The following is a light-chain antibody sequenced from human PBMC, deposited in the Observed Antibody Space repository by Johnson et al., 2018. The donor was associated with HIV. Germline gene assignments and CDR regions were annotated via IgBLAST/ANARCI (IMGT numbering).Light chain of an antibody. Sequence: QSVLTQPPSVSAAPGQKVTISCSGSSSNIGNNYVSWYQQVPGAAPKLLIYDNGKRPSGIPDRFSGSKSGTSATLGIPGLQTGDEADDYCGTWDSSLRTGFFGTGTKVTVL. CDR1: SSNIGNNY. CDR3: GTWDSSLRTGF. CDR2: DNG. V-gene: IGLV1-51*01. J-gene: IGLJ1*01.